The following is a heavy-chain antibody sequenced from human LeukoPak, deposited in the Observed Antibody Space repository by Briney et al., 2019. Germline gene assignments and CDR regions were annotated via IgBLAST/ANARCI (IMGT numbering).Heavy chain of an antibody. D-gene: IGHD2-15*01. Sequence: SETLSLTCTVSGGSISSYYWTWIRQPPGKGLEWIGYIYYSGSTNYNPSLKSRVTISVDTSKNQFSLKLSSVTAADTVVYYCARFCSGGRCPDYWGQGTLVTVSS. J-gene: IGHJ4*02. CDR3: ARFCSGGRCPDY. CDR1: GGSISSYY. V-gene: IGHV4-59*01. CDR2: IYYSGST.